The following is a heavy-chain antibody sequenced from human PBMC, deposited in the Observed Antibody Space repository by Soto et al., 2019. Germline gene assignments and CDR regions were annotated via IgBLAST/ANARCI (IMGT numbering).Heavy chain of an antibody. CDR2: ISWNSGSI. Sequence: SLRLSCAASGFTFDDDAMHWVRQAPGKGLEWVSGISWNSGSIGYADSVKGRFTISRDNAKNSLYLQMNSLRAEDTALYYCAKDMGDFWSGYGNWFDPWGQGTLVTVSS. CDR1: GFTFDDDA. J-gene: IGHJ5*02. D-gene: IGHD3-3*01. CDR3: AKDMGDFWSGYGNWFDP. V-gene: IGHV3-9*01.